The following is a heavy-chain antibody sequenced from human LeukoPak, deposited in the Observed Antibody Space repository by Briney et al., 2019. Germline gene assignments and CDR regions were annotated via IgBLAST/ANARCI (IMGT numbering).Heavy chain of an antibody. CDR1: GGSISSDY. CDR2: IYYSGST. CDR3: ARMTPSSYYYYMDV. Sequence: SETLSLTCVVSGGSISSDYWSWIRQPPGKGLEWIGYIYYSGSTDYNPSLKSRVTISEDTSKNQFSLKLSSVTAADTAVYYCARMTPSSYYYYMDVWGTGTTVTVSS. V-gene: IGHV4-59*01. J-gene: IGHJ6*03.